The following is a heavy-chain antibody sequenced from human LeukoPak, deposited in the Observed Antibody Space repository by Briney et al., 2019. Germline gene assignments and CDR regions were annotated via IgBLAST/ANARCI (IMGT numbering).Heavy chain of an antibody. CDR2: IYYTGIT. Sequence: SGTLSLTCTVSGGSMNTHYWSWIRQPPGTGLEWIGSIYYTGITTYNLSLQSRVTVSVDMSKNQFSLRLTSVTAADTAVYYCATSPEYCSGGNCYRFDHWGQGSLVTVSS. V-gene: IGHV4-59*08. CDR1: GGSMNTHY. CDR3: ATSPEYCSGGNCYRFDH. D-gene: IGHD2-15*01. J-gene: IGHJ4*02.